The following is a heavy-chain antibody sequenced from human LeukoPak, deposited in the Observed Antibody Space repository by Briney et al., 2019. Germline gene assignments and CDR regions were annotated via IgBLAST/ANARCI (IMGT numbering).Heavy chain of an antibody. D-gene: IGHD3-3*01. J-gene: IGHJ4*02. Sequence: SETLSLTCTVSGGSNSSGGYYWSWIRQHPGKGLEWIGYIYYSGSTYYNPSLKSRVTISVDTSKNQFSLKLSSVTAADTAVYYCARDPILGFSTSGYFDYWGQGTLVTVSS. CDR3: ARDPILGFSTSGYFDY. V-gene: IGHV4-31*03. CDR2: IYYSGST. CDR1: GGSNSSGGYY.